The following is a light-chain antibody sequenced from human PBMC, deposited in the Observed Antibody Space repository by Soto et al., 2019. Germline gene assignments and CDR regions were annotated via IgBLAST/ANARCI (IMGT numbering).Light chain of an antibody. J-gene: IGKJ5*01. CDR2: DAS. CDR1: QSVSSY. V-gene: IGKV3-11*01. CDR3: QQRSNWPIT. Sequence: EIVLTQSPATLSLSPGDRATLSCRASQSVSSYLAWYQQKPGQAPRVLIYDASNRATGIPARFSGSGSGTDLTITISSLEPEDVEVYYCQQRSNWPITFGQGTRLDI.